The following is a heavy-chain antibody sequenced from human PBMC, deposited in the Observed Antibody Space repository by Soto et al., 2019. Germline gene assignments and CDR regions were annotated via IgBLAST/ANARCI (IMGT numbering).Heavy chain of an antibody. J-gene: IGHJ3*02. D-gene: IGHD3-22*01. Sequence: GGSLRLSCAASVFTFSSYAMSWVRQAPGKGLEWVSAISGSGCSTYYADSVKGRFTISRDNSKNTLYLQMNSLRAEDTAVYYCAKDYYDSSGYPGAFDIWGQGTMVTVSS. V-gene: IGHV3-23*01. CDR3: AKDYYDSSGYPGAFDI. CDR1: VFTFSSYA. CDR2: ISGSGCST.